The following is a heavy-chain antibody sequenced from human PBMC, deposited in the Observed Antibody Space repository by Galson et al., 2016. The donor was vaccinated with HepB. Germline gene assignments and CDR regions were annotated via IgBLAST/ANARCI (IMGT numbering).Heavy chain of an antibody. D-gene: IGHD2-2*01. CDR2: ISSSTDKT. Sequence: SLRLSCAASGFTFSSYIMTWVRQAPGKGLEWVASISSSTDKTHYADSVKGRFTISRDNAENSLYLQMNSLRAEDTAVYYCARDSVVEDHYYYYGMDVWGQGTTATVSP. CDR3: ARDSVVEDHYYYYGMDV. J-gene: IGHJ6*01. CDR1: GFTFSSYI. V-gene: IGHV3-21*01.